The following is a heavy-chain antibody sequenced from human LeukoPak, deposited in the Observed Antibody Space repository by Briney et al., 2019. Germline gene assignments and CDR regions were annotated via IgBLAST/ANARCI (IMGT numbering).Heavy chain of an antibody. CDR1: GFTFSTYW. CDR2: INPDASTT. V-gene: IGHV3-74*01. CDR3: TRGGLEPIDS. Sequence: GGSLRLSCAASGFTFSTYWMHWVRQAPGKGLVWVSRINPDASTTNYADSVRGRFTISRDNAKNTLYLQMNSLRAEDTALYYCTRGGLEPIDSWGQGTLVTVSS. D-gene: IGHD1-1*01. J-gene: IGHJ4*02.